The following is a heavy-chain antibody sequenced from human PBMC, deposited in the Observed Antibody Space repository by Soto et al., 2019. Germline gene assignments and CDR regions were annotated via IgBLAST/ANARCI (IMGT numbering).Heavy chain of an antibody. CDR1: GFSLSTSGVG. J-gene: IGHJ5*02. Sequence: SGPTLVNPTQTLTLTCTFSGFSLSTSGVGVGWIRQPPGKALEWLALIYWDGDKRYSPSLKSRLTITKDTSKNQVVLTMTNMDPVDTATYYCAHRRIAVAGDWFDPWGQGTLVTVSS. CDR2: IYWDGDK. D-gene: IGHD6-19*01. CDR3: AHRRIAVAGDWFDP. V-gene: IGHV2-5*02.